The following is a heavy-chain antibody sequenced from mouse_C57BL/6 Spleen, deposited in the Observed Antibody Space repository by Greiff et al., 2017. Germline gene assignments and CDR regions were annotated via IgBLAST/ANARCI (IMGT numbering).Heavy chain of an antibody. Sequence: EVHLVESGGGLVKPGGSLKLSCAASGFTFSSYAMSWVRQTPEKRLEWVATISDGGSYTYYPANVKGRFTISRDNAKNNLYLQMSHLKSEDTAMYYCAREGNSGYFDVWGTGTTVTVSS. J-gene: IGHJ1*03. V-gene: IGHV5-4*01. CDR2: ISDGGSYT. CDR1: GFTFSSYA. D-gene: IGHD2-1*01. CDR3: AREGNSGYFDV.